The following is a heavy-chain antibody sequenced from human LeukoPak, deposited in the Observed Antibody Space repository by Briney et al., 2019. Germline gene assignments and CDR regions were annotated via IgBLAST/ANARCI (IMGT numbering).Heavy chain of an antibody. J-gene: IGHJ4*02. CDR3: AKDLGAAAAGPKFDY. Sequence: GGSLRLSCTASGFTFSSYAMSWVRQAPGKGLEWVSAISGSGGSTYYADSVKGRFTISRDNSKNTLYLQMNSLRAEDTAVYYCAKDLGAAAAGPKFDYWGQGTLVTVSS. CDR2: ISGSGGST. V-gene: IGHV3-23*01. D-gene: IGHD6-13*01. CDR1: GFTFSSYA.